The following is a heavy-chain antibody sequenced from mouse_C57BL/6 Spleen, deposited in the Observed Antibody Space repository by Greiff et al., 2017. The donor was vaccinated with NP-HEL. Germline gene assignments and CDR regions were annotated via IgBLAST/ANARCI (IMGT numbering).Heavy chain of an antibody. D-gene: IGHD1-1*01. CDR3: ARWGPLYGSSSSWFAY. CDR1: GYAFSSSW. CDR2: IYPGDGDT. V-gene: IGHV1-82*01. Sequence: QVQLQQSGPELVKPGASVKISCKASGYAFSSSWMNWVKQRPGKGLEWIGRIYPGDGDTNYNGKFKGKATLTADKSSSTAYMQLSSLTSEDSAVYFCARWGPLYGSSSSWFAYWGQGTLVTVSA. J-gene: IGHJ3*01.